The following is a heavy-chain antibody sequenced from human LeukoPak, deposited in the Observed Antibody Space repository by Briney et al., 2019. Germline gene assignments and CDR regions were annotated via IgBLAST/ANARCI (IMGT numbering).Heavy chain of an antibody. D-gene: IGHD3-10*01. J-gene: IGHJ6*03. CDR3: ARDALVRGVRSYYYYYMDV. CDR1: GGTFSSYA. Sequence: ASVKVSCKASGGTFSSYAISWVRQAPGQGLEWMGWINPNSGGTNFAQKFQGRVTMTRDTSISTAYMELNRLRSDDTAVYYCARDALVRGVRSYYYYYMDVWGKGTTVTVSS. CDR2: INPNSGGT. V-gene: IGHV1-2*02.